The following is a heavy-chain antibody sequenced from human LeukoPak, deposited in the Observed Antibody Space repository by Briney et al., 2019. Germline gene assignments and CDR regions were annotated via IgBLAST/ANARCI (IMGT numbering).Heavy chain of an antibody. CDR3: ARSGGETYFDN. CDR1: GFIFSTYG. J-gene: IGHJ4*02. V-gene: IGHV3-33*01. Sequence: GGSLRLSCAASGFIFSTYGMHWVRQAPGKGLEWVAVIWADGSNTDYADSVKGRFTISKDNSKNTLYLQMNSLRAEDTAVYYCARSGGETYFDNWGQGTLVTVSS. D-gene: IGHD2-21*01. CDR2: IWADGSNT.